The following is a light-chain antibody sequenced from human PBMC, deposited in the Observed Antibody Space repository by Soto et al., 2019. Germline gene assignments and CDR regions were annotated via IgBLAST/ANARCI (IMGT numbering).Light chain of an antibody. CDR2: SLN. CDR1: SSNIGSNT. CDR3: AAWDDSLNGPV. J-gene: IGLJ1*01. Sequence: QSVLTQPPSASGTPGQRVTISCSGSSSNIGSNTVSWYQQLPGTAPKLLIFSLNQRPSGVPDRFSGSRSGTSASLAISGLQSEDEADYYCAAWDDSLNGPVFGTGTKVTVL. V-gene: IGLV1-44*01.